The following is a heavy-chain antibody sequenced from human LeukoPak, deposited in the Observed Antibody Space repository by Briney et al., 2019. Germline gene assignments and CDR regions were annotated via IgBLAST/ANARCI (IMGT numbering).Heavy chain of an antibody. V-gene: IGHV3-23*01. D-gene: IGHD3-10*01. Sequence: PGGSLRLSCAASGFAFSDYYMSWIRQAPGKGLEWVSTISASGGSTYYADSVKGRFTISRDNSKNTLYLQMNSLRAEDTAVYYCAKGSGSNYPAWGQGTLVTVSS. J-gene: IGHJ4*02. CDR3: AKGSGSNYPA. CDR2: ISASGGST. CDR1: GFAFSDYY.